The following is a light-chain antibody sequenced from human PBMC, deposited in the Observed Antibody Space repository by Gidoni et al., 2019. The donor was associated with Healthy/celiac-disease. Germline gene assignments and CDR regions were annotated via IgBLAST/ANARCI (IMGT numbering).Light chain of an antibody. Sequence: ELVLTQSPGTLSVSPGERATLSCRASQSVSSSFLAWYQQKPGQAPRLLIYGASSRATGIPDRFSGSGSGTDFILTISRLEPEDFGVYYCQQYGSSPCTFGQGTKVEIK. CDR3: QQYGSSPCT. CDR2: GAS. J-gene: IGKJ1*01. CDR1: QSVSSSF. V-gene: IGKV3-20*01.